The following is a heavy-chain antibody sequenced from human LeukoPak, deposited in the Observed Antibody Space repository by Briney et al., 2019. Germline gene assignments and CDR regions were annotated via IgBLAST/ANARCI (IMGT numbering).Heavy chain of an antibody. CDR2: INTDGSSR. CDR3: ARDTVGAYDY. V-gene: IGHV3-74*01. CDR1: GFSFNSYA. Sequence: PGGSLRLSCAGSGFSFNSYALHWVRQAPGKGLVWVSRINTDGSSRNYADPVKGRFTISRDNAKNTLHLQMNSLRAEDTAVYYCARDTVGAYDYWGQGTLVIVFS. J-gene: IGHJ4*02. D-gene: IGHD1-26*01.